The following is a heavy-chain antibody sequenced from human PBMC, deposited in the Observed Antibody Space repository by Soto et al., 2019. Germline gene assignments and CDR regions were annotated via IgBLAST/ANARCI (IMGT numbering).Heavy chain of an antibody. D-gene: IGHD3-22*01. CDR2: ISSSSSTI. V-gene: IGHV3-48*02. J-gene: IGHJ6*04. Sequence: PGGSLRLSCAASGFTFSSYSMNWVRQAPGKGLEWVSYISSSSSTIYYADSVKGRFTISRDNAKNSLYLQMNSLRDEDTAVYYCARDKKITMIVVVITPVEAYYYGMDVWGKGPTVTVSS. CDR1: GFTFSSYS. CDR3: ARDKKITMIVVVITPVEAYYYGMDV.